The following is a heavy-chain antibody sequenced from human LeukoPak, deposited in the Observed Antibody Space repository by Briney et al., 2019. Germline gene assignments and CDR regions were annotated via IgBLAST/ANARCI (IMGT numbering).Heavy chain of an antibody. V-gene: IGHV1-46*01. D-gene: IGHD3-16*01. Sequence: ASVKVSCKASGYSFTSHYMHWVRQAPGQGLEWMGLINPSGSSTLYAQKFQGRVTMTRDMSTTTDYMELSSLRSEDTAVYYCARERNLGYYYYMDVWGKGTTVTVSS. CDR1: GYSFTSHY. CDR3: ARERNLGYYYYMDV. CDR2: INPSGSST. J-gene: IGHJ6*03.